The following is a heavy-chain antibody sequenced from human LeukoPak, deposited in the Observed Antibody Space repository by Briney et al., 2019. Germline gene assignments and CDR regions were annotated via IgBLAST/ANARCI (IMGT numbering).Heavy chain of an antibody. Sequence: ASVKVSCKASGYTFTSHDINWVRQAAGQGLEWMGWMNPNSGNSGYAQNFQGRVTMTRNTSISTAYMELSSLRSEDTAVYYCARDVLGTYDSSGYYNLWGQGTLVTVSS. CDR2: MNPNSGNS. CDR3: ARDVLGTYDSSGYYNL. D-gene: IGHD3-22*01. CDR1: GYTFTSHD. V-gene: IGHV1-8*01. J-gene: IGHJ4*02.